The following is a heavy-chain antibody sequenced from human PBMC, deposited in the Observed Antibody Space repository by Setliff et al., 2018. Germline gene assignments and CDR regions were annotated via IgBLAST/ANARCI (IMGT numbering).Heavy chain of an antibody. J-gene: IGHJ6*02. V-gene: IGHV3-74*01. CDR3: TRDIVVFTDIDYYYSGMDV. CDR1: GFTFSNAW. Sequence: LRLSCAASGFTFSNAWMHWVRQVPGKGLVWVARINGDGSVANYADAVKGRFTISRDNAKNTLSLQMSTLKAEDTAVYYCTRDIVVFTDIDYYYSGMDVWGQGTAVTVSS. CDR2: INGDGSVA. D-gene: IGHD2-21*01.